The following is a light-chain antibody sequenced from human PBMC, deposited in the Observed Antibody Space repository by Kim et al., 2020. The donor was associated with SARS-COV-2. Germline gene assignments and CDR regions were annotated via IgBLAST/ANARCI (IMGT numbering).Light chain of an antibody. V-gene: IGKV3-20*01. J-gene: IGKJ1*01. CDR1: QRVSSSH. Sequence: SPEERTTRSCRASQRVSSSHLAWYQQKPGQAPRLLIYGASSRATGIPDRFSGSGSGTDFTLTISRLEPEDFAVYYCQQYGSSPRTFGQGTKVDIK. CDR3: QQYGSSPRT. CDR2: GAS.